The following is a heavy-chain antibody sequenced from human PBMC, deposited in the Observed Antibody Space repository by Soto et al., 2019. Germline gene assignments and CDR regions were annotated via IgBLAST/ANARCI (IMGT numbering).Heavy chain of an antibody. J-gene: IGHJ5*02. CDR3: ARDKTIAAAGKGWFDP. V-gene: IGHV3-33*01. Sequence: QVQLVESGGGVVQPGRSLRLSCAASGFTFSSYGMHCVRQAPGKGLEWVAVIWYDGSNKYYADSVKGRFTISRDNSKNTLYLQMNSLRAEDTAVYYCARDKTIAAAGKGWFDPWGQGTLVTVSS. CDR2: IWYDGSNK. CDR1: GFTFSSYG. D-gene: IGHD6-13*01.